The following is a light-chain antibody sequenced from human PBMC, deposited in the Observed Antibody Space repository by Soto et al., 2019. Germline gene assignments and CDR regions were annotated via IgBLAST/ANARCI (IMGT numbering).Light chain of an antibody. CDR3: QQLNSYPYT. J-gene: IGKJ2*01. Sequence: DIQLTQSPSILSASIGDRVTITCRASQGINSYLVWYQQKPGKGPKLLIYGTSTLQSGVPSRFSGSGSGTEFTLTISSLQPEDFASYYCQQLNSYPYTFGQGTKLEIK. V-gene: IGKV1-9*01. CDR1: QGINSY. CDR2: GTS.